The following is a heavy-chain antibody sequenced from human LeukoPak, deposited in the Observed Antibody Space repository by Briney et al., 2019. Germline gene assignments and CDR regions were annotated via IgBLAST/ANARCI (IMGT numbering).Heavy chain of an antibody. Sequence: ASVKVSCKASGYTFTSYGISWVRQAPGQGLEWMGWISAYNGNTNYAQKLQGRVTMTTDTSTGTAYMELRSLRSDDTAVYYCARGPNVDIVATGGYWGQGTLVTVSS. V-gene: IGHV1-18*01. CDR1: GYTFTSYG. CDR2: ISAYNGNT. CDR3: ARGPNVDIVATGGY. D-gene: IGHD5-12*01. J-gene: IGHJ4*02.